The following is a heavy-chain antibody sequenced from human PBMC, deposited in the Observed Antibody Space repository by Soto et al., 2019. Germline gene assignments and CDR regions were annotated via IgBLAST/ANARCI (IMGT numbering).Heavy chain of an antibody. CDR1: GGSISSSSYY. V-gene: IGHV4-39*01. CDR3: ARLIVPADYGMDV. Sequence: QLQLQESGPGLVKPSETLSLTCTVSGGSISSSSYYWGWIRQPPGKGLEWIGSIYYSGSTYYNPSLKSRVTISVDTSKNQFSLKLSSVTAADTAVYYCARLIVPADYGMDVWGQGTTVTVSS. D-gene: IGHD2-2*01. CDR2: IYYSGST. J-gene: IGHJ6*02.